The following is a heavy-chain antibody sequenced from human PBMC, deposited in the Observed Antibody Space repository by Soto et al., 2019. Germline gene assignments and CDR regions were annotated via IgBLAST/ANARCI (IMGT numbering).Heavy chain of an antibody. CDR1: GGSINSGGYF. V-gene: IGHV4-61*08. D-gene: IGHD2-15*01. CDR2: IYYSEST. Sequence: SETLSLTCTVSGGSINSGGYFWTWVRQHPGKGLEWIGYIYYSESTNYSPSLKSRVTISVDTSKNQVSLKLSSVTAADTAVYYCARARRYCSGGSCYMYYFDYWGQGTLVTVSS. CDR3: ARARRYCSGGSCYMYYFDY. J-gene: IGHJ4*02.